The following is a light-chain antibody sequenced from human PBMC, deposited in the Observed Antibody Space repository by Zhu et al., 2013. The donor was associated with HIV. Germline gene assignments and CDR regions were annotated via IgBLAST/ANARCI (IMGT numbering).Light chain of an antibody. Sequence: EIVLTQSPGTLSLSPGERVTVSCRASQIVSSNYLAWYQQKSGQAPRLLIYDASRRATGIPDRFSGSGSGTDFSLTISRLEPDDFAVYYCQQYGTSPWTFGQGTKVEV. J-gene: IGKJ1*01. CDR3: QQYGTSPWT. CDR1: QIVSSNY. V-gene: IGKV3-20*01. CDR2: DAS.